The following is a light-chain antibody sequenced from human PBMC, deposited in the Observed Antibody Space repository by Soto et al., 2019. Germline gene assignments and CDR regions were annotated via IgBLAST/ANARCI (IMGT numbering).Light chain of an antibody. CDR3: QQYDTSSYT. CDR2: DVS. V-gene: IGKV3-20*01. J-gene: IGKJ2*01. Sequence: EIVLAQSPGTLSLSPGERAILSCRTSHIISSSSLAWYQQIPGQPPRLLIYDVSSRAPGIPDRFSGSGSGTDFTLTISRLEPEDFAVYYCQQYDTSSYTFGQGTKLEIK. CDR1: HIISSSS.